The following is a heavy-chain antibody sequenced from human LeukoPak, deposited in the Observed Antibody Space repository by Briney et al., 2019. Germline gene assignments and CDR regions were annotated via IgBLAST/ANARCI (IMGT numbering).Heavy chain of an antibody. CDR1: GGSISSGGYS. CDR2: IYHSGST. Sequence: PSQTLSLTCAVSGGSISSGGYSWSWVRQPPWKCLEWIGYIYHSGSTYYNPSLKSRVTISVDRSKNQFSLKLSSVTAADTAVYYCARGGYSGYLRSPYYFDYWGQGTLVTISS. D-gene: IGHD5-12*01. V-gene: IGHV4-30-2*01. J-gene: IGHJ4*02. CDR3: ARGGYSGYLRSPYYFDY.